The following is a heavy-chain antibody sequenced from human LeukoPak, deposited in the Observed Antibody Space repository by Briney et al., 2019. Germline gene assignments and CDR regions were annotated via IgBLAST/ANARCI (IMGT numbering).Heavy chain of an antibody. V-gene: IGHV4-59*01. J-gene: IGHJ4*02. CDR2: IYYSGST. CDR3: ARQTGSGLFTLP. D-gene: IGHD3/OR15-3a*01. CDR1: GGSISSYY. Sequence: SETLSLTCTVSGGSISSYYWSWIRQPPGKGLEWIGYIYYSGSTNYNPSLKSRVTISVDTSKNQFSLRLSSVTAADTAVYYCARQTGSGLFTLPGGQGTLVTVSS.